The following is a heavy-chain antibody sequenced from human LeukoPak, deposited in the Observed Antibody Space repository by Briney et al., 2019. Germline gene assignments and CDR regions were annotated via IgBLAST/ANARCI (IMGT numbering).Heavy chain of an antibody. CDR1: GFTFSSYG. J-gene: IGHJ4*02. Sequence: GGSLRLSCAASGFTFSSYGMHWVRQAPGKGLEWVAVIWYDGSNKYYADSVKGRFTISRDNSKNSLYLQVNSLRAEDTAVYCCARGGFGELYWGQGTLVTVSS. CDR3: ARGGFGELY. CDR2: IWYDGSNK. D-gene: IGHD3-10*01. V-gene: IGHV3-33*01.